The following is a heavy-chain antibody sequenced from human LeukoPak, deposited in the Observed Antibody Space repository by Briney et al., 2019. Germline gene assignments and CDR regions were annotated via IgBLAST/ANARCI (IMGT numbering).Heavy chain of an antibody. CDR3: ARVRGRHGVSGYKPSFDY. V-gene: IGHV4-59*01. CDR1: GGSISSYY. CDR2: IYYSGST. Sequence: SETLSLTGTVSGGSISSYYWSWIRKPPGKGLEWIGYIYYSGSTNYNPSLKSRVTISVDTSKNQFSLKLSSVTAADTAVYYCARVRGRHGVSGYKPSFDYWGQGTLVTVSS. D-gene: IGHD3-22*01. J-gene: IGHJ4*02.